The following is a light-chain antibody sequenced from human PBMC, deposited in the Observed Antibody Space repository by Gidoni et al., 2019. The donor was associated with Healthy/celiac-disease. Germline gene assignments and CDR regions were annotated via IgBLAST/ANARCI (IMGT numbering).Light chain of an antibody. CDR3: QRYNNWPQT. V-gene: IGKV3-15*01. CDR2: GAS. Sequence: ELVMTQSPATLSVSPGERATLSCRASQSVSSNLAWYQQKPGQAPRLLIYGASTRATGIPARFSGSGSGTEFTLTSSSQQSEDFAVYYCQRYNNWPQTFGQGTKVEIK. CDR1: QSVSSN. J-gene: IGKJ1*01.